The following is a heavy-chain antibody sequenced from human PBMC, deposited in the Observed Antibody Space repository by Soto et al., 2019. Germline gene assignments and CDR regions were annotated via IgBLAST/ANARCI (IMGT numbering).Heavy chain of an antibody. J-gene: IGHJ6*02. V-gene: IGHV2-5*02. CDR3: THSRCGGDCLQSYSSHYYYGMDV. CDR2: IYWDDDK. D-gene: IGHD2-21*02. Sequence: QITLMESGPPLVNPTQTLTLTCTFSGFSLSTGGVGVGWIRQPPGKALEWLALIYWDDDKRYSPSLRSRLTITKDTSKNQVVLTMTNMDPVDPATYYCTHSRCGGDCLQSYSSHYYYGMDVWGQGTTVTVSS. CDR1: GFSLSTGGVG.